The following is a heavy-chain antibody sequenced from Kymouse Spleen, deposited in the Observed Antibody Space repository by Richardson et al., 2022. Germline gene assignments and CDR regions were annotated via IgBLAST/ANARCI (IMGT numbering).Heavy chain of an antibody. Sequence: QLQLQESGPGLVKPSETLSLTCTVSGGSISSSSYYWGWIRQPPGKGLEWIGSIYYSGSTYYNPSLKSRVTISVDTSKNQFSLKLSSVTAADTAVYYCASTMVRGVIISYYYYGMDVWGQGTTVTVSS. D-gene: IGHD3-10*01. CDR1: GGSISSSSYY. CDR3: ASTMVRGVIISYYYYGMDV. J-gene: IGHJ6*02. V-gene: IGHV4-39*01. CDR2: IYYSGST.